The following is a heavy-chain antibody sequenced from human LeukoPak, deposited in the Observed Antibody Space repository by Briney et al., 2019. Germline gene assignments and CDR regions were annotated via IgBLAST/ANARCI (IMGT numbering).Heavy chain of an antibody. CDR3: ARVGYSYANDY. J-gene: IGHJ4*02. Sequence: GGSLRLSCAASGFTLSSNYMSWVRQAPGKGLEWVSVIYSGGSTYYADSVKGRFTISRDNSKNTLYLQMNSLRAEDTAVYYCARVGYSYANDYWGQGTLVTVSS. V-gene: IGHV3-53*01. CDR1: GFTLSSNY. D-gene: IGHD5-18*01. CDR2: IYSGGST.